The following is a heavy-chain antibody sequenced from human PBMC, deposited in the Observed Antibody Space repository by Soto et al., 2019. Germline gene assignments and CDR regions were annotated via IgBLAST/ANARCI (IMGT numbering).Heavy chain of an antibody. CDR1: GGSISSSSYY. CDR3: ARHEATVTKDWFEP. Sequence: SETLSLTCTVSGGSISSSSYYWGWIRQPPGKGLEWIGSIYYSGSTYYNPSLKSRVTISVDTSKNQFSLKLSSVTAADTAVYYCARHEATVTKDWFEPWGQGTRVTVSS. D-gene: IGHD4-17*01. CDR2: IYYSGST. J-gene: IGHJ5*02. V-gene: IGHV4-39*01.